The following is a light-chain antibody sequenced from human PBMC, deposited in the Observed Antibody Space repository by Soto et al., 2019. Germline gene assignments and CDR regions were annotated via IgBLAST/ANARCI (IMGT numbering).Light chain of an antibody. CDR2: DTS. CDR3: QQYNTWTSIT. CDR1: QSVSRK. Sequence: EIVMTHSPVTLSVSPCERATLSFSASQSVSRKLVWYQQKPGQAPRLLIYDTSTRATGIPARFSGSGSGTEFTLTISSLQSEDFAVYYCQQYNTWTSITFGQGTRLEIK. V-gene: IGKV3-15*01. J-gene: IGKJ5*01.